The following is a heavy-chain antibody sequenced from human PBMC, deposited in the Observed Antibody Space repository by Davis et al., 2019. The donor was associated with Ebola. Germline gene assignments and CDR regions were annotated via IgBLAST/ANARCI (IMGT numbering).Heavy chain of an antibody. J-gene: IGHJ6*02. D-gene: IGHD2-8*02. CDR3: AEIYWVRYGMDV. CDR2: ISYDGSDK. V-gene: IGHV3-30*03. CDR1: GFTFSGYG. Sequence: PGGSLRLSCAASGFTFSGYGMHWVRQAPGKGLKWLAVISYDGSDKYYADSVKGRFTISRDNSQNTLSLQMNSLRAEDTAVYYCAEIYWVRYGMDVWGQGTTVTVSS.